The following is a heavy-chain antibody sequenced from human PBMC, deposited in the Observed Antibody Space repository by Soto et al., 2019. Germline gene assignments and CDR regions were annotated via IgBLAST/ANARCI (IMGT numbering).Heavy chain of an antibody. V-gene: IGHV1-18*01. CDR3: ARERYGDY. CDR2: ISAHNGNT. CDR1: GCGFTTDG. Sequence: QVHLVQSGAEVKKPGASMKVSCKGSGCGFTTDGITWVRQAPGQGLEWMAWISAHNGNTNYAQKLQGRVTVTRDTSTSTAYMELRSLRSDDTAVYYCARERYGDYWGQGALVTVSS. D-gene: IGHD1-1*01. J-gene: IGHJ4*02.